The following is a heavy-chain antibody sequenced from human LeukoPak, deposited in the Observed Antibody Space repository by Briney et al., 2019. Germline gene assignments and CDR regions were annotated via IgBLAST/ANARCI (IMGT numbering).Heavy chain of an antibody. CDR3: SRSPGILGTNYFDY. Sequence: GGSLRLSCAASGFTFSSYAMHWVRQAPGKGLEWVAVISYGGSSENYADSVKGRFTVSRDNSKSTLYLQMNSLTPDDTSVYYCSRSPGILGTNYFDYWGQGTLVTVSS. D-gene: IGHD1-26*01. CDR1: GFTFSSYA. V-gene: IGHV3-30*04. J-gene: IGHJ4*02. CDR2: ISYGGSSE.